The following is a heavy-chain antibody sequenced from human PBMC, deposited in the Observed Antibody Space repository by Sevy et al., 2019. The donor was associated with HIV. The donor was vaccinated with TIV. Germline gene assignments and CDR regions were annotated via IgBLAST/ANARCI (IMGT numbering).Heavy chain of an antibody. CDR1: GGTFSSYA. D-gene: IGHD6-19*01. CDR2: IIPIFGTA. Sequence: ASVKVSCKASGGTFSSYAISWVRQAPGQGLEWMGGIIPIFGTANYAQKFQGRVTITADESTGTAYMELSSLRSEDTAVYYCARVVFGAVPGTSAFDIWGLGTMVTVSS. CDR3: ARVVFGAVPGTSAFDI. J-gene: IGHJ3*02. V-gene: IGHV1-69*13.